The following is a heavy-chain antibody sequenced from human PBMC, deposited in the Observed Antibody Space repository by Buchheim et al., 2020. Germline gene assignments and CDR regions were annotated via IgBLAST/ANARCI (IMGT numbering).Heavy chain of an antibody. D-gene: IGHD5-12*01. J-gene: IGHJ4*02. CDR3: ARGPLGDIWSKFYADLDSGYDEIRRRRDYYFDY. Sequence: EVQLVESGGGLVQPGGSLRLSCGASGFTSRNYWMSWVRQAPGKGLEWVANIKHDGREKQYVDSVKGRFTISRDNAKNSLYLQMNSLRAEDSAVYYCARGPLGDIWSKFYADLDSGYDEIRRRRDYYFDYWGQGTL. CDR2: IKHDGREK. CDR1: GFTSRNYW. V-gene: IGHV3-7*01.